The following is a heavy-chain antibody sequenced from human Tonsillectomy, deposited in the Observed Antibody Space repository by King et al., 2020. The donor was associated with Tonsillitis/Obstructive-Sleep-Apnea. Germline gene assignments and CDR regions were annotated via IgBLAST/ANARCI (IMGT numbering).Heavy chain of an antibody. J-gene: IGHJ4*02. V-gene: IGHV1-69*12. Sequence: QLVQSGAEVKKPGSSVRVSCRASGGTFSNYNINWVRQAPGQGLQWMGGIIPIFGTTDYAQKFQGRVTITADESTSTAYMDLSSLRSEDTAVYYCATSPANIVVVPTTLHFDSWGQGNLVTVSS. CDR1: GGTFSNYN. CDR2: IIPIFGTT. CDR3: ATSPANIVVVPTTLHFDS. D-gene: IGHD2-2*01.